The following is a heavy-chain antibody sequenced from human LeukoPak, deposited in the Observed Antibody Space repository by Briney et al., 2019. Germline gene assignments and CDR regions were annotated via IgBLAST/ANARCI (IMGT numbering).Heavy chain of an antibody. J-gene: IGHJ4*02. D-gene: IGHD3-9*01. CDR2: ISSSSSYI. Sequence: GGSLRLSCAASGFTFSSYSMNWFRQAPGKGLEWVSSISSSSSYIYYADSVKGRFTISRDNVKNSLYLQMNSLRAEDTAVYYCARDALGGGYYDILTGYYSGAYFDYWGQGTLVTVSS. CDR1: GFTFSSYS. V-gene: IGHV3-21*01. CDR3: ARDALGGGYYDILTGYYSGAYFDY.